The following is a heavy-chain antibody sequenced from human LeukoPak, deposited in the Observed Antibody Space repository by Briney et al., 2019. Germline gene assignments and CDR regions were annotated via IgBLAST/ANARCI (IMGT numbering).Heavy chain of an antibody. Sequence: SVKVSCKASGGTFSSYAISWVRQAPGQGLEWMGGIIPIFGTANYAQKFQGRVTITADESTSTAYMELSSLRSEDTAVYYCARDPYYYDSSGYYLLYYWGQGTLVTVSS. CDR3: ARDPYYYDSSGYYLLYY. CDR1: GGTFSSYA. CDR2: IIPIFGTA. V-gene: IGHV1-69*01. J-gene: IGHJ4*02. D-gene: IGHD3-22*01.